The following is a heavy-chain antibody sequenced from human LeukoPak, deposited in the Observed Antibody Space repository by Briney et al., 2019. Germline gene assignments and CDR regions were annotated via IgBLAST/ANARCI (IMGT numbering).Heavy chain of an antibody. CDR1: GGSITTYY. J-gene: IGHJ4*02. CDR3: ARAPAAGKGNYFDY. V-gene: IGHV4-59*01. D-gene: IGHD6-13*01. CDR2: IYYSGIT. Sequence: PSETLSLTCTFSGGSITTYYWSWIRQPPGKGLEWIGYIYYSGITNCNPSLKSRVTISVDTSKNQFSLKLSSVTAADTAVYYCARAPAAGKGNYFDYWGQGTLVTVSS.